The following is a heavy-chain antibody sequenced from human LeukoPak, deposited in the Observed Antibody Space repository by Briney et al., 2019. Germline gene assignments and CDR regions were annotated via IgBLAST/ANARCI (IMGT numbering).Heavy chain of an antibody. J-gene: IGHJ3*02. CDR2: IIPILGIA. Sequence: GASVKVSCKASGGTFSSYAISWVRQAPGQGLEWMGRIIPILGIANYAQKFQGRVTITADKSTSTAYMELSSLRSEDTAVYYCARDTENPGGIAAAGDAFDIWGQGTMVTVSS. D-gene: IGHD6-13*01. V-gene: IGHV1-69*04. CDR1: GGTFSSYA. CDR3: ARDTENPGGIAAAGDAFDI.